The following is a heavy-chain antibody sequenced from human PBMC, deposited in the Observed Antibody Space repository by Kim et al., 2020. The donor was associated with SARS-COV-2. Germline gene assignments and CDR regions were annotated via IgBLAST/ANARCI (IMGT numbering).Heavy chain of an antibody. J-gene: IGHJ6*02. CDR1: GYSFTSYW. CDR2: IYPGDSDT. V-gene: IGHV5-51*01. Sequence: GESLKISCKGSGYSFTSYWIGWVRQMPGKGLEWMGIIYPGDSDTRYSPSFQGQVTISADKSISTAYLQWSSLKASDTAMYYCARSSGWSVYYYYGMDVWGQGTTVTVSS. D-gene: IGHD6-19*01. CDR3: ARSSGWSVYYYYGMDV.